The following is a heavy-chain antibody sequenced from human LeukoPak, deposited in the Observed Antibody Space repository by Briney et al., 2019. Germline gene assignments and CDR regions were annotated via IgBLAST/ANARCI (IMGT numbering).Heavy chain of an antibody. CDR3: AKDPTVGSVGYYYYYMDV. Sequence: GGSLRLSCAASGFTFSDYYMSWIRQAPGKGLEWVSYINGGGDTIYYADSVKGRFTISRDNAKNSLYLQVNSLRAEDTAVYYCAKDPTVGSVGYYYYYMDVWGKGTTVTISS. J-gene: IGHJ6*03. CDR2: INGGGDTI. V-gene: IGHV3-11*01. D-gene: IGHD4-23*01. CDR1: GFTFSDYY.